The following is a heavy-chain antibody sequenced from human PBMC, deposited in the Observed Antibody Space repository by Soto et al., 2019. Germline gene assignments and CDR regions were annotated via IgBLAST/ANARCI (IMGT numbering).Heavy chain of an antibody. D-gene: IGHD6-19*01. CDR2: ITGSGDST. CDR3: AKELQFSGWLSAQTFDY. J-gene: IGHJ4*02. V-gene: IGHV3-23*01. CDR1: GFTFSSHA. Sequence: VQLLESGGGLVQPGGSLRLSCAVSGFTFSSHAMSWVLQDPGKGLECVSSITGSGDSTYYADSVKGRFTISRDKSKSTLYLQMNSLRAEDTAVYYCAKELQFSGWLSAQTFDYWGQGTQVTVSS.